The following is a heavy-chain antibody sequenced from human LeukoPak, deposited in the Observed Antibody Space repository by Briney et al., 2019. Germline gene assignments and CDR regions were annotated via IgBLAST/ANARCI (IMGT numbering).Heavy chain of an antibody. CDR1: GYSISSGYY. Sequence: SETLSLTCTVSGYSISSGYYWGWLRQPPGKGLEWIGSIYHSGSIYYNPSLKSRVTISVDTSKNPFSLKLSSVTAADTAVYYCAREAVAGNDYWGQGTLVTVSS. V-gene: IGHV4-38-2*02. J-gene: IGHJ4*02. CDR2: IYHSGSI. CDR3: AREAVAGNDY. D-gene: IGHD6-19*01.